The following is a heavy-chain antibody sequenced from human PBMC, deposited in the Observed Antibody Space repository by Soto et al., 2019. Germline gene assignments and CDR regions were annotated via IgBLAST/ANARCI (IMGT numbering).Heavy chain of an antibody. CDR2: IYWDDDE. V-gene: IGHV2-5*02. D-gene: IGHD6-13*01. J-gene: IGHJ4*02. CDR1: AFSLSTSGVG. CDR3: THFPAAGPPFLDS. Sequence: QITLKESGPTLVKPTQTLTLTCTFSAFSLSTSGVGVGCVRQPPGKALEWLALIYWDDDERYRPSLRSRHTITKGTSRNQAVLRMTNVDPVDTATYYGTHFPAAGPPFLDSWGQGTLVTVSS.